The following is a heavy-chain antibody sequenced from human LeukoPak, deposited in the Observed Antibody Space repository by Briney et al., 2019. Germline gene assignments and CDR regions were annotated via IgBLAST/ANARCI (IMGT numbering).Heavy chain of an antibody. V-gene: IGHV3-7*04. CDR2: IKSDGSEE. D-gene: IGHD6-19*01. CDR1: GFTFNRYW. J-gene: IGHJ6*02. CDR3: ARDGHEQWSVLGVYYYGFDV. Sequence: PGGSLRLSCAASGFTFNRYWMSCVRQAPGKGLEWVAQIKSDGSEEYYADSVKGRFTISRDNAKSSLYLQMHSLGVEDTAVYYSARDGHEQWSVLGVYYYGFDVWGQVTTLTVSS.